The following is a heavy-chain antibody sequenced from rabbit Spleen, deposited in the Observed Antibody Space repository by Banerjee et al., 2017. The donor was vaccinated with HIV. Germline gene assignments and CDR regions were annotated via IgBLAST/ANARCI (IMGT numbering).Heavy chain of an antibody. CDR3: GRDANGDVRLSRLDL. J-gene: IGHJ3*01. D-gene: IGHD2-1*01. CDR2: IDTAGSGNT. V-gene: IGHV1S40*01. Sequence: QSLEESGGDLVKPGASLTLTCIASGVSFSGSSYMCWVRQAPGKGLEWIACIDTAGSGNTYYASWAQSRFTISRVSSTTVTLKMTMLTAADTATYFCGRDANGDVRLSRLDLWGQGTLVTVS. CDR1: GVSFSGSSY.